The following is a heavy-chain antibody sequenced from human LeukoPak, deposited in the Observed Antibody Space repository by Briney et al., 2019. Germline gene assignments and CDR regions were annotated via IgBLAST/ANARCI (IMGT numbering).Heavy chain of an antibody. CDR3: ARIPTNAVPAAHNGFDI. Sequence: PSETLSLTCAVYGGSFSGYYWSWIRQPPGKGLEWIGEINHSGSTYYNPSLRSRVTISVDTSKNQFSLKLSSVTAADTAVYYCARIPTNAVPAAHNGFDIWGQGTMLTVSS. V-gene: IGHV4-34*01. J-gene: IGHJ3*02. CDR2: INHSGST. CDR1: GGSFSGYY. D-gene: IGHD2-2*01.